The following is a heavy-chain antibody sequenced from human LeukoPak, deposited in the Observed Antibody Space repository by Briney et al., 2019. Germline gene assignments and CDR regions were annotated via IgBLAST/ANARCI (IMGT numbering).Heavy chain of an antibody. CDR1: GFTFSSYA. V-gene: IGHV3-23*01. D-gene: IGHD3-10*01. CDR2: ISGSGGST. Sequence: GGSLRLSCAASGFTFSSYAMSWVRQAPGKGLKWVSAISGSGGSTYYADSVKGRFTISRDNSKNTLYLQMNSLRAEDTAVYYCAKVGSGSYQPRFYYYGMDVWGQGTTVTVSS. J-gene: IGHJ6*02. CDR3: AKVGSGSYQPRFYYYGMDV.